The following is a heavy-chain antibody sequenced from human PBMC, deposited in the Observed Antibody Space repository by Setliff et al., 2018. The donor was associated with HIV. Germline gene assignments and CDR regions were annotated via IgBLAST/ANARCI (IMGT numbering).Heavy chain of an antibody. V-gene: IGHV4-4*07. Sequence: SETLSLTCTVSGGSISSYYWSWIRQPAGKGLEWIGRIYTSGSINYNPSLKSRVTMSVDTSKNQFSLKLSSVTAADTAVYYCARDRHSSGLGSYGPWGPGILVTVSS. D-gene: IGHD3-10*01. J-gene: IGHJ5*02. CDR1: GGSISSYY. CDR3: ARDRHSSGLGSYGP. CDR2: IYTSGSI.